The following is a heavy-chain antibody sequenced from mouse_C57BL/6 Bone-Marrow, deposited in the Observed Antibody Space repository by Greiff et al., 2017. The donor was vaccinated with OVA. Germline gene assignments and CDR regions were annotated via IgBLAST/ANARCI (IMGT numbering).Heavy chain of an antibody. J-gene: IGHJ2*01. V-gene: IGHV1-63*01. CDR3: ARSGYYGSSYVGDYFDY. CDR1: GYTFTNYW. D-gene: IGHD1-1*01. Sequence: QVQLQQSGAELVRPGTSVKMSCKASGYTFTNYWIGWAKQRPGHGLEWIGDIYPGGGYTNYNEKFKGKATLTADKSSSTAYMQFSSLTSEDSAIYYCARSGYYGSSYVGDYFDYWGQGTTLTVSS. CDR2: IYPGGGYT.